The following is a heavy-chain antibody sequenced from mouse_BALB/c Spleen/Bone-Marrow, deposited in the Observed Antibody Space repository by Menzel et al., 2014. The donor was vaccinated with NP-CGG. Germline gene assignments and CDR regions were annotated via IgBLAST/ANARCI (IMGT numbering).Heavy chain of an antibody. CDR1: GYAFTNYL. V-gene: IGHV1-54*01. Sequence: VKLQGSGAALVRPGTSVKASCKASGYAFTNYLIDWVKQRPGQGLEWIGVINPGSGGTTYNEKFKGRTTLTADKSSITAYMQLSSLTSDDSAVYFGATNWGDYWGQGATLTVSS. J-gene: IGHJ2*01. CDR2: INPGSGGT. CDR3: ATNWGDY. D-gene: IGHD4-1*01.